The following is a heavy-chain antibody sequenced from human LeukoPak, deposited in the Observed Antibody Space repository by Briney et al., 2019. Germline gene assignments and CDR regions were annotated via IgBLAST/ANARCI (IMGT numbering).Heavy chain of an antibody. CDR2: IIPIFGTA. D-gene: IGHD3-22*01. CDR3: ARDSYYDSSGYYLFY. CDR1: GGTFSSYA. J-gene: IGHJ4*02. Sequence: ASVKVSCKASGGTFSSYAISWVRQAPGQGLEWMGGIIPIFGTANYAQKFQGRVTITADESTSTAYMELSSLRSEDTAVYYCARDSYYDSSGYYLFYWGQGTLVTVSS. V-gene: IGHV1-69*13.